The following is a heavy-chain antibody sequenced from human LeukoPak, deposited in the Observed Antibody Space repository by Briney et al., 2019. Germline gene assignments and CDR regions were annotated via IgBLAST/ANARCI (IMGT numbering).Heavy chain of an antibody. CDR3: ARESAYRRYDYFHYMDV. CDR2: TKQDESEK. J-gene: IGHJ6*03. CDR1: GFTFSSYW. D-gene: IGHD3-10*02. V-gene: IGHV3-7*01. Sequence: GGSLGLSCAASGFTFSSYWMSWVRQAPGKGLEWVANTKQDESEKYYVASGKGRFTISRDNAKNSLFLQMNSLRAEDTAVYYCARESAYRRYDYFHYMDVWGKGTTVTVS.